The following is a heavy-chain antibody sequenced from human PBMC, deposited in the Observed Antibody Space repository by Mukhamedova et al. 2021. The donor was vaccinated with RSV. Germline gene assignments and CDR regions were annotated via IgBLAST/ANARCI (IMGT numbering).Heavy chain of an antibody. D-gene: IGHD3-10*01. CDR3: TRDRVTIDY. CDR2: IRSKAYGGTT. Sequence: EWVGFIRSKAYGGTTEYAASVKGRFTISRDDSKSIAYLQMNSLKTEDIAVYYCTRDRVTIDYWGQGTLVTVSS. V-gene: IGHV3-49*02. J-gene: IGHJ4*02.